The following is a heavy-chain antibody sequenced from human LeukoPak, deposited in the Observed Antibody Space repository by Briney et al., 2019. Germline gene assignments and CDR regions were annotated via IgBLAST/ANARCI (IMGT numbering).Heavy chain of an antibody. CDR1: GFTFSSYA. V-gene: IGHV3-23*01. J-gene: IGHJ4*02. D-gene: IGHD6-19*01. CDR3: AKDGYSSGRLLTGSSAIDY. Sequence: GGSLRLSCAASGFTFSSYAMSWVRQAPGKGLEWVSAISGSGGSTYYADSVKGRFTISRDNSKNTLYLQMNSLRAEDTAVYYCAKDGYSSGRLLTGSSAIDYWGQGTLVTVSS. CDR2: ISGSGGST.